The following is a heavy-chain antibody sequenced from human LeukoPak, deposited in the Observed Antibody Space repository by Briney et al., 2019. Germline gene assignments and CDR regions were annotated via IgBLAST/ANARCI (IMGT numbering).Heavy chain of an antibody. D-gene: IGHD3-9*01. J-gene: IGHJ3*02. Sequence: GGSLRLSCAASGFTFSSYSMNWVRQAPGKGLEWVSSISSGSSYIYYADSVKGRFTISRDNAKNSLYLQMNSLRAEDTAVYYCARATPYDILTGSYDAFDIWGQGTMVTVSS. CDR1: GFTFSSYS. V-gene: IGHV3-21*01. CDR2: ISSGSSYI. CDR3: ARATPYDILTGSYDAFDI.